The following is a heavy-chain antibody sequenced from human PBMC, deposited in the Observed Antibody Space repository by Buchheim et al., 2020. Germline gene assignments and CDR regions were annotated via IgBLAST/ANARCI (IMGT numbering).Heavy chain of an antibody. Sequence: EVQLVESGGGLVQPGGSLRLSCAASGFTFSDYWMTWVRQAPGKGLEWVANINRDGSEKNYVASVKGRFTISRDNAKISLNLQMNSLRAEDTAVYYCAREGREQPIDYWGQGTL. D-gene: IGHD1-26*01. CDR1: GFTFSDYW. J-gene: IGHJ4*02. V-gene: IGHV3-7*01. CDR2: INRDGSEK. CDR3: AREGREQPIDY.